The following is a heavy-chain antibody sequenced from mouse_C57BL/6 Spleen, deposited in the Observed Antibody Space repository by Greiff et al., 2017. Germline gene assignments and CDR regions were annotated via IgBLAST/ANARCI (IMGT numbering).Heavy chain of an antibody. V-gene: IGHV1-69*01. Sequence: QVQLQQPGAEFVMPGASVKLSCKASGYTFTSYWMYWVQQMPGQGLEWIGVIDPSDSYTNYKQKFKGKFTLTIDKSSSTAYMQLSSLTSEDSAVYYGATLLAWFADWGQGTLVTFS. CDR1: GYTFTSYW. CDR2: IDPSDSYT. J-gene: IGHJ3*01. CDR3: ATLLAWFAD. D-gene: IGHD1-1*01.